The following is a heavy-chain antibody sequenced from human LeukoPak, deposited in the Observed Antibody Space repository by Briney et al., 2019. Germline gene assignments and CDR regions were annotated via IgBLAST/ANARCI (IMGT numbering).Heavy chain of an antibody. Sequence: GGSLRLSYAASGFTFSSYSMNWVRQAPGKGLEWVSSISSSSSYIYYADSVKGRFTISRDNAKNSLYLQMNSLRAEDTAVYYRARWSSYDILTGYYKGAFDIWGQGTMVTVSS. V-gene: IGHV3-21*01. J-gene: IGHJ3*02. CDR3: ARWSSYDILTGYYKGAFDI. D-gene: IGHD3-9*01. CDR1: GFTFSSYS. CDR2: ISSSSSYI.